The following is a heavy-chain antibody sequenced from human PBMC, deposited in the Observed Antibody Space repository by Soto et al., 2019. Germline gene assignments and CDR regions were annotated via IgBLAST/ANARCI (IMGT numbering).Heavy chain of an antibody. V-gene: IGHV1-18*01. D-gene: IGHD4-4*01. CDR2: ISAYNGNT. Sequence: VKVSCKASGYTFTSYGISWVRQASGQGLEWMGWISAYNGNTNYAQKLQGRVTMTTDTSTSTAYMELRSLRSDDTAVYYCARAWAVTNWFDPWGQGTLVTVSS. J-gene: IGHJ5*02. CDR1: GYTFTSYG. CDR3: ARAWAVTNWFDP.